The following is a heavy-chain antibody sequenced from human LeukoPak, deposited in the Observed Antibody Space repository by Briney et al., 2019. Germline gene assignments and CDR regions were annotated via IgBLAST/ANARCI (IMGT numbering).Heavy chain of an antibody. D-gene: IGHD3-22*01. CDR3: ARDSSGYFVFDY. CDR2: IYYSGST. J-gene: IGHJ4*02. Sequence: PSETLSLTCTVSGGSISSGGYYWSWIRQHPGKGLEWIGYIYYSGSTYYNPSLKSRVTISVDTSKNQFSLKLSSVTAADTAVYYCARDSSGYFVFDYWGQGTLVTVSS. CDR1: GGSISSGGYY. V-gene: IGHV4-31*03.